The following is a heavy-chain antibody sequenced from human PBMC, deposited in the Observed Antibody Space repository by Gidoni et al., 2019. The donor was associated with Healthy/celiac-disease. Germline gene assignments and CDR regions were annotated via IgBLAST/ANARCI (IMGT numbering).Heavy chain of an antibody. Sequence: EVQLVQSVAEVKKPGASLKISCKGSGYSFTRYWIGWVRQMPGKGLEWMGIIYPGDSYTRYSPSFQGQVTISADKSISTAYLQWSSLKASDTAMYYCATSPGTYCSSTSCYTDDYWGQGTLVTVSS. V-gene: IGHV5-51*01. J-gene: IGHJ4*02. D-gene: IGHD2-2*02. CDR2: IYPGDSYT. CDR3: ATSPGTYCSSTSCYTDDY. CDR1: GYSFTRYW.